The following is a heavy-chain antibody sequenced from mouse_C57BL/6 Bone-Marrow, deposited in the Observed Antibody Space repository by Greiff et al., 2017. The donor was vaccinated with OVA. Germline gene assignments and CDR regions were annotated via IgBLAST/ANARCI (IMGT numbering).Heavy chain of an antibody. J-gene: IGHJ2*01. D-gene: IGHD1-1*01. Sequence: VQLKQSVAELVRPGASVKLSCTASGFNIKNTYMHWVKQRPEQGLEWIGRIDPANGNTKYAPKFQGKATITADTSSNTAYLQLSSLTSEDSAIYYCARRAITVVATNYFDYWGQGTTLTVSS. CDR2: IDPANGNT. CDR1: GFNIKNTY. V-gene: IGHV14-3*01. CDR3: ARRAITVVATNYFDY.